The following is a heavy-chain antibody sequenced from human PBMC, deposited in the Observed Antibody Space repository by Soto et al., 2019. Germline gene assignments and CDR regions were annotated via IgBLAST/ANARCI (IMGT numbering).Heavy chain of an antibody. CDR2: INAGNGNT. V-gene: IGHV1-3*01. D-gene: IGHD3-10*01. CDR1: GYTFISYA. J-gene: IGHJ4*02. CDR3: ARDMGFGLSDY. Sequence: QVQLVQSGAEVKKPGASVKVSCKASGYTFISYAMYWVRQAPGQRLEWMGWINAGNGNTKYSHKFQGRVTITRDTSASTAYMELSSLRSEDTAVYYCARDMGFGLSDYWGQGTLVTVSS.